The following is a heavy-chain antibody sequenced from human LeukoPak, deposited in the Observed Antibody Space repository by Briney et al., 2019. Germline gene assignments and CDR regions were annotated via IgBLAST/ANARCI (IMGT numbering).Heavy chain of an antibody. CDR2: INPSGGST. D-gene: IGHD2-2*01. CDR3: AREEGLVVPAARDDY. CDR1: GYTFTSYY. V-gene: IGHV1-46*01. J-gene: IGHJ4*02. Sequence: ASVKVSCKASGYTFTSYYMHWVRQAPGQGLEWMGIINPSGGSTSYAQKFQGRVTMTRDTSTSTVYMELSSLRSEDTAVYYCAREEGLVVPAARDDYWGQGSPVTLSS.